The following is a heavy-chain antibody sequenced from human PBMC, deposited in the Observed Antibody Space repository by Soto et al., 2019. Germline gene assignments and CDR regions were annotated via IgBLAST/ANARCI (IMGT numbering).Heavy chain of an antibody. V-gene: IGHV4-34*01. CDR3: ARDRQYSQFWSGYQNEGPYNMDV. CDR1: GGSFSGYY. J-gene: IGHJ6*02. CDR2: INHSGGT. Sequence: KASETLSLTCAVYGGSFSGYYWTWIRQAPGKGLEWIGEINHSGGTNYNSSLKSRVIISVDTSKNQFSLILYSVTAADTAVYFCARDRQYSQFWSGYQNEGPYNMDVWGQGTTATVSS. D-gene: IGHD3-3*02.